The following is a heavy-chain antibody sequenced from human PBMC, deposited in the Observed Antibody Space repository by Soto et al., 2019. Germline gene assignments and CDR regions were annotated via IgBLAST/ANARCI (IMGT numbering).Heavy chain of an antibody. CDR1: GGSISSGGYY. CDR2: IYYSGST. D-gene: IGHD3-22*01. J-gene: IGHJ3*02. V-gene: IGHV4-31*03. Sequence: SETLSLTCTVSGGSISSGGYYWSWIRQHPGKGLEWIGYIYYSGSTYYNPSLKSRVTIPVDTSKNQFSLKLSSVTAADTAVYYCARVSGYDSSGYLSAFDIWGQGTMVTVS. CDR3: ARVSGYDSSGYLSAFDI.